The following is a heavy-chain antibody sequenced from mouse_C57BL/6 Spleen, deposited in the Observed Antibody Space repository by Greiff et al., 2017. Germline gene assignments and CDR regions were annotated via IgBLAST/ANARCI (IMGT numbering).Heavy chain of an antibody. CDR1: GFTFSSYA. D-gene: IGHD2-4*01. V-gene: IGHV5-9-1*02. CDR2: ISSGGDYI. CDR3: TRYDDYDKEFAY. Sequence: EVMLVESGEGLVKPGGSLKLSCAASGFTFSSYAMSWVRQTPEKRPEWFAYISSGGDYIYYAGTVKGRFTISSDNARNTLYLQMSSLKTEDTAMYYCTRYDDYDKEFAYWGQGTLVTVSA. J-gene: IGHJ3*01.